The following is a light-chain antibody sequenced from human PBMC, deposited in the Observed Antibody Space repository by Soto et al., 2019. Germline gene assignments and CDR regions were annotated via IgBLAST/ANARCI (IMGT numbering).Light chain of an antibody. CDR3: QQTYSSPYT. Sequence: TQMTQSPSSLSASVGDRVTLTCRASQNSSDYLNWYFQKPGKAPKLLIYAASTLQSGVPSRLRGSGSGTYFSLTISSLQPEDFATYYCQQTYSSPYTFGQGTKLEIK. CDR1: QNSSDY. V-gene: IGKV1-39*01. CDR2: AAS. J-gene: IGKJ2*01.